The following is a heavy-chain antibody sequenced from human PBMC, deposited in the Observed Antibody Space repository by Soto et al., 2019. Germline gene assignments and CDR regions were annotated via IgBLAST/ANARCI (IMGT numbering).Heavy chain of an antibody. CDR1: GFSFGDYA. V-gene: IGHV3-23*01. D-gene: IGHD5-18*01. J-gene: IGHJ6*02. CDR2: ISGTGSRT. CDR3: ARGGRYTYGYGDYSHGMDV. Sequence: GGSLRLSCAASGFSFGDYAMSWVRQAPGKGLEWVSGISGTGSRTSYADSVRGRFTISRDNVNNTLSLQMDSLRAEDTAVYYCARGGRYTYGYGDYSHGMDVWGQGTTVTVSS.